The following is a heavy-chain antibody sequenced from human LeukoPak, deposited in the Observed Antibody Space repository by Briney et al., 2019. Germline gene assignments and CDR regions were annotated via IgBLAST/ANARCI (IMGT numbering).Heavy chain of an antibody. V-gene: IGHV3-7*01. J-gene: IGHJ4*02. D-gene: IGHD2-15*01. Sequence: PGGSLRLSCAASGFTFKTYLMSWVRQAPGKGLEWVANINQDGSEKYYVDSVKGRFTISRDNDKNSLYLQMNSLRAEDTAVYYCARERYCSSGNCYSDYWGQGTLVTVSS. CDR2: INQDGSEK. CDR1: GFTFKTYL. CDR3: ARERYCSSGNCYSDY.